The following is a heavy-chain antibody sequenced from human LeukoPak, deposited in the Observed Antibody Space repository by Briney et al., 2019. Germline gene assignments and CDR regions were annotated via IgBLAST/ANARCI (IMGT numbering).Heavy chain of an antibody. D-gene: IGHD3-22*01. Sequence: GGSLRLSCAASGFTFSSYTMNWVRQAPGKGLEWVAAISSSSRDIFYADSVKGRFSISGDNTHNSLSLRMNSLGAEDTAVYYCVRGSIVVVNEYDNWFDPWGQGTLVTVSS. J-gene: IGHJ5*02. CDR1: GFTFSSYT. V-gene: IGHV3-21*01. CDR3: VRGSIVVVNEYDNWFDP. CDR2: ISSSSRDI.